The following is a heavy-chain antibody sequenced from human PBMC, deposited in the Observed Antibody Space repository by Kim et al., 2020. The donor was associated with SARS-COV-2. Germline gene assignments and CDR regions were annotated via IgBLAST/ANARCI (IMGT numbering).Heavy chain of an antibody. D-gene: IGHD3-16*01. Sequence: SDTRYSPSFQGPVTISAAKSISTAYLQWSSLRASDTAMYYCARHGGGADYWGQGTLVTVSS. V-gene: IGHV5-51*01. CDR3: ARHGGGADY. CDR2: SDT. J-gene: IGHJ4*02.